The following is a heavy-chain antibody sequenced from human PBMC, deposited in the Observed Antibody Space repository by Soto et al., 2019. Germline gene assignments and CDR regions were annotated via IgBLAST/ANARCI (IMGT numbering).Heavy chain of an antibody. D-gene: IGHD3-10*01. Sequence: EVQLVESGGGLVKPGGSLRVSCAASGFSFTSYTMNWVRQAPGKGLEWVASISAGGRSIYYADSLKGRSTVSRDNAKSSLFLQMSSLRDEDTVVYYCARSTPGNPFDIWGQGTMVTVSS. V-gene: IGHV3-21*01. CDR2: ISAGGRSI. CDR3: ARSTPGNPFDI. J-gene: IGHJ3*02. CDR1: GFSFTSYT.